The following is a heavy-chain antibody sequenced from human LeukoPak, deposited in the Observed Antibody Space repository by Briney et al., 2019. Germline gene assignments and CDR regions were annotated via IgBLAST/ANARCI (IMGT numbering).Heavy chain of an antibody. CDR2: IIPIFGTA. V-gene: IGHV1-69*05. J-gene: IGHJ4*02. CDR3: ARSVGAVWGLDY. D-gene: IGHD1-26*01. CDR1: GGTFSSYA. Sequence: SVKVSCKASGGTFSSYAISWVRQAPGQGLEWMGGIIPIFGTANYAQKLQGRVTMTTDTSTSTAYMELRSLRSDDTAVYYCARSVGAVWGLDYWGQGTLVTVSS.